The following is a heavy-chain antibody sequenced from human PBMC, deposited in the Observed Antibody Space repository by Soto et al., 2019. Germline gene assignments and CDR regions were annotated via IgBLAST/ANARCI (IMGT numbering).Heavy chain of an antibody. CDR1: GYTFTGYY. CDR2: INPNSGGT. D-gene: IGHD3-9*01. J-gene: IGHJ3*02. Sequence: QVQLVQSGAEVKKPGASGKVSCKASGYTFTGYYLPWVRQAPGQGLAWLGWINPNSGGTNYAQKFQGWVTMTRDTGVSTAYTELRSGRSDDTAVYCCASPSGQNFDWLLEDDFDIWVQETMVTVSS. CDR3: ASPSGQNFDWLLEDDFDI. V-gene: IGHV1-2*04.